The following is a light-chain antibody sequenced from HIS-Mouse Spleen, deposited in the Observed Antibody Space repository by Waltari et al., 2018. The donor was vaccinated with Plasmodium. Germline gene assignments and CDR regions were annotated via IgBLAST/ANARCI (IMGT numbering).Light chain of an antibody. V-gene: IGLV2-14*01. CDR2: EVS. CDR3: SSYTSSSTLYV. J-gene: IGLJ1*01. CDR1: SSDVGGSNY. Sequence: QSALTQPASVSGSPGQSLPISCTGTSSDVGGSNYFSWYQQHPGKAPKLMIYEVSNRPSGVSNRFSGSKSGNTASLTISGLQAEDEADYYCSSYTSSSTLYVFGTGTKVTVL.